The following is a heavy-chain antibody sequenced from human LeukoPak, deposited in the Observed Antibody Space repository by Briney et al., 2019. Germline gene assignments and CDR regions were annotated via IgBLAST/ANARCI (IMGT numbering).Heavy chain of an antibody. CDR3: ARAGYSSSWTPLGYYYYYMDV. J-gene: IGHJ6*03. V-gene: IGHV3-74*01. Sequence: HPGGSLRLSCAASGFTFSSYWMHWVRQAPGKGLVWVSRINTDGSSTSYADSVKGRFTISRDNAKNTLYLQMNSLRAEDTAVYYCARAGYSSSWTPLGYYYYYMDVWGKGTTVTVSS. CDR1: GFTFSSYW. D-gene: IGHD6-13*01. CDR2: INTDGSST.